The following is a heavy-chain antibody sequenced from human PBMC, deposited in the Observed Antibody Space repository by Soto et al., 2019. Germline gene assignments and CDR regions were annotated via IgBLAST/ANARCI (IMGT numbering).Heavy chain of an antibody. V-gene: IGHV5-10-1*01. CDR2: IDPSDSYT. CDR3: ARYTYTSRYSYYGMDV. CDR1: GYSFTSYW. D-gene: IGHD6-13*01. J-gene: IGHJ6*02. Sequence: GESLKISCKGSGYSFTSYWISWVRQMPGKCLEWMGRIDPSDSYTNYSPSFQGHVTISADKSKSIAYLQMNSLTSEDTAVYYCARYTYTSRYSYYGMDVWGHGTTVTVSS.